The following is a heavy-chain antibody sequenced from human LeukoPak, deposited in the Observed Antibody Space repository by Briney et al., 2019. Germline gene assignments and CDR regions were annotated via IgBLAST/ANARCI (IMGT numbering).Heavy chain of an antibody. CDR2: ITYSGST. CDR3: ARDLDYYDSTWFDP. Sequence: SETLSLTCTVSRYSISTGYYWGWIRQPPGKGLEWSGSITYSGSTYYNPSLKRRVTISVDTAKNQFSLKLISVTPANTAVYYCARDLDYYDSTWFDPWGQGTLVTVSS. V-gene: IGHV4-38-2*02. J-gene: IGHJ5*02. D-gene: IGHD3-22*01. CDR1: RYSISTGYY.